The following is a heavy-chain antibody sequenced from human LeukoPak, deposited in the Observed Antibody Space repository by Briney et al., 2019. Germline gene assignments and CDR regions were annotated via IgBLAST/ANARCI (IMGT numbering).Heavy chain of an antibody. CDR2: IHYSGNT. J-gene: IGHJ4*02. CDR1: GGSTSSSNYY. V-gene: IGHV4-39*01. CDR3: ARVVEASIDY. Sequence: SETLSLTCTVSGGSTSSSNYYWGWIRQPPGKGLEWIGGIHYSGNTYYNPSLKSRVTISVDTSKNQFSLQLNSVTPEDTAVYYCARVVEASIDYWGQGTLVTVSS.